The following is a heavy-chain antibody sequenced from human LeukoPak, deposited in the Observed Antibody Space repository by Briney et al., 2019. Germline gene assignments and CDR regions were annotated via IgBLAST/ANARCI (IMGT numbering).Heavy chain of an antibody. V-gene: IGHV4-38-2*02. Sequence: SETLSLTCTVSGYSIRSGFYWGWIRQAPGKGLEWIGSIFQGGTTFYNPSLKSRVIISADTSSNEFSLKLSSVTAADTAVYYCARIGTAMIDYWGQGTLVTVSS. CDR1: GYSIRSGFY. CDR2: IFQGGTT. CDR3: ARIGTAMIDY. J-gene: IGHJ4*02. D-gene: IGHD5-18*01.